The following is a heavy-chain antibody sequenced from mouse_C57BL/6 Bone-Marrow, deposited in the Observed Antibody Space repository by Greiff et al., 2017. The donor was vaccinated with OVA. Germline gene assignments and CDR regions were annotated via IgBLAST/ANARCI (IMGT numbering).Heavy chain of an antibody. CDR2: IDPENGDT. V-gene: IGHV14-4*01. J-gene: IGHJ4*01. CDR3: QRANGNYGGAMDY. CDR1: GFNIKDDY. D-gene: IGHD2-1*01. Sequence: EVKLVESGAELVRPGASVKLSCTASGFNIKDDYMHWVKQRPEQGLEWIGWIDPENGDTEYASKFQGKATITADTSSNTAYLQLSSLTSEDTAVYYCQRANGNYGGAMDYWGQGTSVTVSS.